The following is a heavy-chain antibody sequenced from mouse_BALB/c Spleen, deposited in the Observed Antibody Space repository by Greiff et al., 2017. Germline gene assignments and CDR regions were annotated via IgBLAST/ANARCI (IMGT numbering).Heavy chain of an antibody. CDR2: INPSIGYT. J-gene: IGHJ4*01. CDR3: ARKYCNPVYYAMDY. Sequence: VQLQQSGAELAKPGASVKMSCKASGYTFTSYWMHWVKQRPGQGLEWIGYINPSIGYTEYNQKFKDKATLTADKSSSTAYMQLSSLTSEDSAVYYCARKYCNPVYYAMDYWGQGTSVTVSS. CDR1: GYTFTSYW. D-gene: IGHD2-10*02. V-gene: IGHV1-7*01.